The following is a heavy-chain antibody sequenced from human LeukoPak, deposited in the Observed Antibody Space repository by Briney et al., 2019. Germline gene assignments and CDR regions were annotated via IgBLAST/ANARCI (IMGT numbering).Heavy chain of an antibody. CDR1: GFTFSSYS. CDR3: AREGVMITFGGVIVGSFDY. Sequence: GGSLRLSCAASGFTFSSYSMNWVRQAPGKGLEWVSYISSSSSTIYYADSVKGRFTISRDNAKNSLYLQMNSLRAEDTAVYYCAREGVMITFGGVIVGSFDYWGQGTLVTVSS. CDR2: ISSSSSTI. D-gene: IGHD3-16*02. J-gene: IGHJ4*02. V-gene: IGHV3-48*01.